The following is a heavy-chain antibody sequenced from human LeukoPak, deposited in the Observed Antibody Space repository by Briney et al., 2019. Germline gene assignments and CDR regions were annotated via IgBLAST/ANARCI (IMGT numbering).Heavy chain of an antibody. CDR3: TRQGYSSGCFDY. D-gene: IGHD6-19*01. V-gene: IGHV3-73*01. Sequence: GGSLRLSCAASGFTFSGSAMHWVRQASGKGLERVGRIRSKANSYATAYAASVKGRFTISRDDSKNTAYLQMNSLKTEDTAVYYCTRQGYSSGCFDYWGQGTLVTVSS. J-gene: IGHJ4*02. CDR1: GFTFSGSA. CDR2: IRSKANSYAT.